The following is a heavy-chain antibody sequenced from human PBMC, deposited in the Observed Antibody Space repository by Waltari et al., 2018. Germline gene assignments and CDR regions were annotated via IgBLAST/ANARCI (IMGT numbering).Heavy chain of an antibody. CDR2: ISSNDEK. CDR3: ARIPGVVGYYYYGMDV. Sequence: QVTLKESGPVLVKPTETLTLTCTVSGFSISTARMGVSWIRQPPGKALEWLAHISSNDEKTYSTSLKSRLTISKDTSKSQVVLTMTNMDPVDTATYYCARIPGVVGYYYYGMDVWGQGTTVTVSS. CDR1: GFSISTARMG. V-gene: IGHV2-26*01. D-gene: IGHD2-15*01. J-gene: IGHJ6*02.